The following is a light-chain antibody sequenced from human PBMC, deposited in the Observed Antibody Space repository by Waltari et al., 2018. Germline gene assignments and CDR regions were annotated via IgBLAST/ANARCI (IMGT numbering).Light chain of an antibody. Sequence: DIQMTQSPSTLSASVGDRVTITCRASQSISSWLSWYQQKPGKAPKLLIYDASSLESGVPSRFSGSGSGTEFTLTISSLQPDDFATYYCQQYNSYALTFGGGTKVEIK. J-gene: IGKJ4*01. CDR3: QQYNSYALT. V-gene: IGKV1-5*01. CDR1: QSISSW. CDR2: DAS.